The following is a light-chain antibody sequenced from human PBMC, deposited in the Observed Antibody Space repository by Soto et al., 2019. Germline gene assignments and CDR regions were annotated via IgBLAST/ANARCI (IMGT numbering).Light chain of an antibody. Sequence: DIVLPQSPGTLSLSPGERATLSFRSSQRVSSSYLAWYQQKPGQAPRLLIYGASSRATGIPDRFSGSGSGTDFTLTISRLEPEDFAVYYCQQYGSSPWTFGQGTKVDIK. V-gene: IGKV3-20*01. J-gene: IGKJ1*01. CDR2: GAS. CDR3: QQYGSSPWT. CDR1: QRVSSSY.